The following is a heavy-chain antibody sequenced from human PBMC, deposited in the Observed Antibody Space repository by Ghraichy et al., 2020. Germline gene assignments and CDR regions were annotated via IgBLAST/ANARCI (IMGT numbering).Heavy chain of an antibody. D-gene: IGHD6-13*01. J-gene: IGHJ4*02. Sequence: SETLSLTCTVSGGSISGDYWSWIRQPPGKGLEWIGYIYNSRSNNNPSLKSRVTISVDTSKNQFSLKLSSVTAADTAVYYCARVVYSSSWYADYWGQGTLVTVSS. CDR2: IYNSRS. V-gene: IGHV4-59*01. CDR1: GGSISGDY. CDR3: ARVVYSSSWYADY.